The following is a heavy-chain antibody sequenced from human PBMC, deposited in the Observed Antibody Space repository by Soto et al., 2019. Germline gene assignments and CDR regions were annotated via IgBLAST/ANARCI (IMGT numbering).Heavy chain of an antibody. Sequence: QVQLQESGPGLEKPSETLSLTCTVSGGSISSYYWSWIRQPPGKGLEWIGYIYYSGSTNYNPSLRSRVTISVGPSKNQVALRWSSVTAAESAVYYCAGHGSGDSRYWYFDLWGRGTLVTVSS. CDR1: GGSISSYY. V-gene: IGHV4-59*08. J-gene: IGHJ2*01. CDR2: IYYSGST. D-gene: IGHD4-17*01. CDR3: AGHGSGDSRYWYFDL.